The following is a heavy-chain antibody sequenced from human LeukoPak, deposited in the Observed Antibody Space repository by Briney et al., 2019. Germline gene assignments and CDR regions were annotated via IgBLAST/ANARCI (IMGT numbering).Heavy chain of an antibody. CDR1: GGSISSYY. Sequence: PSETLSLTCTVSGGSISSYYWSWIRQPPGKGLEWIGSIFHSGSTYYNPSLKSRVTISVDTSKNQFSLKLSSVTAADTAVYYCARRDGYNSDYFDYWGQGTLVTVSS. J-gene: IGHJ4*02. D-gene: IGHD5-24*01. CDR3: ARRDGYNSDYFDY. CDR2: IFHSGST. V-gene: IGHV4-59*05.